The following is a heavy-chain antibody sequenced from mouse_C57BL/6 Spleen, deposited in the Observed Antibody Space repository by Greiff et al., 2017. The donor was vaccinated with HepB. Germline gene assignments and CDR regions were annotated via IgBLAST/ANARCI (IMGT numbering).Heavy chain of an antibody. J-gene: IGHJ3*01. CDR1: GYTFTSYW. CDR2: IDPSDSYT. V-gene: IGHV1-69*01. Sequence: QVQLKQPGAELVMPGASVKLSCKASGYTFTSYWMHWVKQRPGQGLEWIGEIDPSDSYTNYNQKFKGKSTLTVDKSSSTAYMQLSSLTSEDSAVYYCARSRIDSSGYSFAYWGQGTLVTVSA. D-gene: IGHD3-2*02. CDR3: ARSRIDSSGYSFAY.